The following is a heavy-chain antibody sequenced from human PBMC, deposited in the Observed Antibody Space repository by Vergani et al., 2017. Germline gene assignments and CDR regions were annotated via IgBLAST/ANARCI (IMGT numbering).Heavy chain of an antibody. CDR2: IGYDGRIK. D-gene: IGHD4-17*01. V-gene: IGHV3-30*02. CDR1: GFSFNTYG. J-gene: IGHJ4*02. CDR3: AKDGRENRDYGYFDY. Sequence: QVQLVETGGGVVQPGGSLRLYCATSGFSFNTYGAHWVRQAPGKGLEWVAFIGYDGRIKYNVDSVKGRFTISSDTSKKTLSLQMRSLRADDTAVYYCAKDGRENRDYGYFDYWGQGTLVTVSS.